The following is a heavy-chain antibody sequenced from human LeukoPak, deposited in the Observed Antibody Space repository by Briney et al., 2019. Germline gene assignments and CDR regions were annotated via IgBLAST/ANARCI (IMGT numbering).Heavy chain of an antibody. J-gene: IGHJ4*02. Sequence: ASVKVSCKASGYTFTDYYIHWVRQAPGQGLEWMGWINPKSGGTSYAQKFQGRVTMTRDTSNSTTYMELSSLRSDDTAVYYCARSEVVPAAISLAYWGQGTLLTVSS. CDR3: ARSEVVPAAISLAY. CDR2: INPKSGGT. D-gene: IGHD2-2*02. V-gene: IGHV1-2*02. CDR1: GYTFTDYY.